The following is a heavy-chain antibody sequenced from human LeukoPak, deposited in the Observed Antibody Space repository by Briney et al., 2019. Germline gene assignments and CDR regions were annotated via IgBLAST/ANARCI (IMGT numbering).Heavy chain of an antibody. J-gene: IGHJ5*02. V-gene: IGHV3-23*01. Sequence: GGSLRLSCAASGFTFSSYAMSWVRQAPGKGLEWVSAISGSGSSTYYADSVKGRFTISRDNSKNTLYLQMNSLRAEDTAVYYCAKSHCTNGVCPNWFDPWGQGTLVTVSS. CDR1: GFTFSSYA. D-gene: IGHD2-8*01. CDR3: AKSHCTNGVCPNWFDP. CDR2: ISGSGSST.